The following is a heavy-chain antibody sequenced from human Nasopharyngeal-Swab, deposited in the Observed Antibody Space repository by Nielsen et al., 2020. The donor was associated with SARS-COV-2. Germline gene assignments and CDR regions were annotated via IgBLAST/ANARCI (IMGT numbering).Heavy chain of an antibody. Sequence: GSLRLSCGVYGGPFNDHYWTWIRQPPGKGLEWIGEINHTGSTNYDPSLKSRVTISVDTSQRQFSLRLSSVTAADTAVYYCARVSTGLGIFGVVISYWYFDLWGRGTLVTVSS. CDR1: GGPFNDHY. CDR2: INHTGST. V-gene: IGHV4-34*01. D-gene: IGHD3-3*01. CDR3: ARVSTGLGIFGVVISYWYFDL. J-gene: IGHJ2*01.